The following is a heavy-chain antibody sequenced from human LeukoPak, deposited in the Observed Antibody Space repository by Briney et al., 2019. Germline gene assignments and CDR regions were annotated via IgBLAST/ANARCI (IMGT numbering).Heavy chain of an antibody. V-gene: IGHV4-39*01. Sequence: SETLSLTCTVSGGSISSSSYYWGWIRQPPGKGLEWIESIYYSGSTYYNPSLKSRVTISVDTSKNQFSLKLSSVTAADTAVYYCACIPRGVIDYWGQGTLVTVSS. CDR1: GGSISSSSYY. J-gene: IGHJ4*02. CDR3: ACIPRGVIDY. D-gene: IGHD3-10*01. CDR2: IYYSGST.